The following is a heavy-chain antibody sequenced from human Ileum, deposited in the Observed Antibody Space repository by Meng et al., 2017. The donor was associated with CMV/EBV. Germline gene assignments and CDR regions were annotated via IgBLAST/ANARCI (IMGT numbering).Heavy chain of an antibody. D-gene: IGHD3-10*01. CDR1: GCSVSSGDFY. CDR3: ARGRRITMIRAVVSHYFDY. V-gene: IGHV4-30-4*08. CDR2: ISYSGST. J-gene: IGHJ4*02. Sequence: QVQLQESGPGLVKPSQTLSLPCTVPGCSVSSGDFYWSWIRQPPGKGLEWIGYISYSGSTYYNPSFESRLTISVDTSKNQFSLKLSSVTAADTAVYYCARGRRITMIRAVVSHYFDYWGQGTLVTVSS.